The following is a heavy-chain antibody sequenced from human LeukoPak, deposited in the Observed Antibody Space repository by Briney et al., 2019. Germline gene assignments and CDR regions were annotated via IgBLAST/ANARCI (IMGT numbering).Heavy chain of an antibody. CDR1: GFTFSSYA. CDR3: AKDVYYYYGMDV. J-gene: IGHJ6*02. CDR2: ISGSGGST. V-gene: IGHV3-23*01. Sequence: GGSLRLSCAASGFTFSSYAISWVRQAPGKGLEWVSAISGSGGSTYYADSVKGRFTISRDNSKNTLYLQMNSLRAEDTAVYYCAKDVYYYYGMDVWGQGTTVTVSS.